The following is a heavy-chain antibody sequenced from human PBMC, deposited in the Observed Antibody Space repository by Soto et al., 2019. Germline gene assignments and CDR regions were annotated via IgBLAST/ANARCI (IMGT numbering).Heavy chain of an antibody. D-gene: IGHD1-1*01. CDR3: AQAHVFTGDDGFDI. V-gene: IGHV4-31*02. CDR2: IYYSGNT. J-gene: IGHJ3*02. Sequence: QVRLQEWGPGLVKPSQTLSLKSSVSGGSITTGGRYWSWLRQLPGKGLEWIGDIYYSGNTYYNASLKSRVTRSVEADKNQFSLNLSYVTAADTAVYYCAQAHVFTGDDGFDIWGQGRLDTVSS. CDR1: GGSITTGGRY.